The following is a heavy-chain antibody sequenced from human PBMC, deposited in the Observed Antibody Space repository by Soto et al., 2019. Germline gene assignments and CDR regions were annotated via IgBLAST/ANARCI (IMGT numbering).Heavy chain of an antibody. D-gene: IGHD3-3*01. Sequence: PGGSLRLSCAASGFTFSSYAMHWVRQAPGKGLEWVAVISYDGSNKYYADSVKGRFTISRDNSKNTLYLQMNSLRAEDTAVYYCARGRITIFGVVTPWGQGTLVTVSS. CDR2: ISYDGSNK. V-gene: IGHV3-30-3*01. CDR1: GFTFSSYA. J-gene: IGHJ5*02. CDR3: ARGRITIFGVVTP.